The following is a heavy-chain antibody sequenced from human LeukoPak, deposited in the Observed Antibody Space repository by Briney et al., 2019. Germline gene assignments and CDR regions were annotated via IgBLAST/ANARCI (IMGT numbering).Heavy chain of an antibody. V-gene: IGHV3-33*01. CDR3: AREDDSSGYYPYYFDY. Sequence: GRSLRLSCAASGFTFSSYGMHWVRQAPGKGLEWVAVIWYDGSNKYYADSVKGRFTISRDNSKNTLYLQMDSLRAEDTAVYYCAREDDSSGYYPYYFDYWGQGTLVTVSS. J-gene: IGHJ4*02. CDR2: IWYDGSNK. CDR1: GFTFSSYG. D-gene: IGHD3-22*01.